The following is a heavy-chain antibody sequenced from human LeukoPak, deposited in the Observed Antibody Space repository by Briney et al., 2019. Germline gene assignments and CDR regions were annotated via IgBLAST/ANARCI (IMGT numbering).Heavy chain of an antibody. V-gene: IGHV4-59*08. D-gene: IGHD3-10*01. CDR1: GGSISSYY. CDR3: ARNGAEGMVRGVTYWVDP. J-gene: IGHJ5*02. Sequence: SETLSLTCTVSGGSISSYYWSWIRQPPGKGLEWIGYIYYSGSTNYNPSLKSRVTISVDTSKNQFSLKLSSVTAADTAVYYCARNGAEGMVRGVTYWVDPWGQGTLVTGSS. CDR2: IYYSGST.